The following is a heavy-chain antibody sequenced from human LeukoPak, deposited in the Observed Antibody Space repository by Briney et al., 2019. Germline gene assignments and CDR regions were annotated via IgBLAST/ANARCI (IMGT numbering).Heavy chain of an antibody. V-gene: IGHV3-7*01. D-gene: IGHD6-13*01. Sequence: GGSLRLSCAASGFTFSTYWMGWVRQAPGKGLKWVANIKQDGSEKYYLDSVKGRFTISRDNAKNSLYLQMNSLRAEDTAVYFCTREAAAGIDYWGQGTLVTVSS. CDR1: GFTFSTYW. J-gene: IGHJ4*02. CDR2: IKQDGSEK. CDR3: TREAAAGIDY.